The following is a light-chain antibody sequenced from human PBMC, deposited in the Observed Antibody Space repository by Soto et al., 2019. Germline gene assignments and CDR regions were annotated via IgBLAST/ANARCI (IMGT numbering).Light chain of an antibody. CDR2: HTS. J-gene: IGKJ4*01. Sequence: EIVMTQSPANLSVSPGESVSLSCRASQTISDNLAWYQQKPGLPPRLLIYHTSTRASGVPARFSGSGSGTDFSLTIRSLQSEDSAVYYCQRYDNWPLIFGGGTKVDSK. CDR1: QTISDN. CDR3: QRYDNWPLI. V-gene: IGKV3-15*01.